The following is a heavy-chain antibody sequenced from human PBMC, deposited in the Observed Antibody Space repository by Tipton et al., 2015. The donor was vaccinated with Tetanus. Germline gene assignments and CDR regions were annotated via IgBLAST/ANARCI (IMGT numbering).Heavy chain of an antibody. J-gene: IGHJ4*02. CDR3: ARIHDFWSGYFDF. Sequence: TLSLTCTVSGGSVSSGSYCWSWVRQPPGKGLEYIGYILYKGGTNYNPSLKSRVIISADASKNQFSLKLSSVTAADTAVYYCARIHDFWSGYFDFWGQGTLVSVSS. D-gene: IGHD3-3*01. V-gene: IGHV4-61*01. CDR1: GGSVSSGSYC. CDR2: ILYKGGT.